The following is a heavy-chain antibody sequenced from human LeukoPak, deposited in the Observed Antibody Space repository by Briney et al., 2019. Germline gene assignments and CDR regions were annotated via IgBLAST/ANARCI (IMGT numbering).Heavy chain of an antibody. D-gene: IGHD2-15*01. CDR1: GYTFTGYF. V-gene: IGHV1-46*01. CDR3: AREGGGGIDIEPSFDY. J-gene: IGHJ4*02. CDR2: INPSGGST. Sequence: ASVKVSFKASGYTFTGYFIDWVRQAPGRGLELMGTINPSGGSTGYAQKFQGRVTMTRETSTSTVYMELSSVRSEDTAVYYCAREGGGGIDIEPSFDYWGEGTLVTASS.